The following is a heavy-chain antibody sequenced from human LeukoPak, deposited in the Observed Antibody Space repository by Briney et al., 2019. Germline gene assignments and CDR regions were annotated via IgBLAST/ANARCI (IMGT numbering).Heavy chain of an antibody. Sequence: SGPTLVNPTQTLTLTCTFSGFSLRSLGVGVGRIRQPPGKALEWLALIYWNDDKRYSPSLNSRITVTKDTSKNQVVLTVTNMDPGDTATYYCARSGSVDGFDFWGQGTRVTVSS. V-gene: IGHV2-5*01. D-gene: IGHD4-17*01. CDR1: GFSLRSLGVG. CDR3: ARSGSVDGFDF. J-gene: IGHJ3*01. CDR2: IYWNDDK.